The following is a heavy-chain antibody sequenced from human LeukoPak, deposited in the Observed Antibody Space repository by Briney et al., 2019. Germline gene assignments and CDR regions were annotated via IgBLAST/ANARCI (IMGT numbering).Heavy chain of an antibody. CDR3: ARSVADLYVDY. CDR2: IYYSGST. Sequence: PSETLSLTCTVSGGSISSSSYYWVWIRQPPGEGLEWIGSIYYSGSTYYNPSLKSRVTISVDTSKNQFSLKLSSVTAADTGVYYCARSVADLYVDYWGQGTLVTVSS. V-gene: IGHV4-39*01. CDR1: GGSISSSSYY. J-gene: IGHJ4*02. D-gene: IGHD6-19*01.